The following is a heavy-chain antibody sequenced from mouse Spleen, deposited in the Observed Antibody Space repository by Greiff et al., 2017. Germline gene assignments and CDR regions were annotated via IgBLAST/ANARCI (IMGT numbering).Heavy chain of an antibody. CDR1: GYAFSSYW. CDR3: ARLVDRYFDY. Sequence: VMLVESGAELVRPGSSVKISCKASGYAFSSYWMNWVKQRPGQGLEWIGQIYPGDGDTNYNGKFKGKATLTADKSSSTAYMQLSSLTSEDSAVYFCARLVDRYFDYWGQGTTLTVSS. D-gene: IGHD2-14*01. V-gene: IGHV1-80*01. CDR2: IYPGDGDT. J-gene: IGHJ2*01.